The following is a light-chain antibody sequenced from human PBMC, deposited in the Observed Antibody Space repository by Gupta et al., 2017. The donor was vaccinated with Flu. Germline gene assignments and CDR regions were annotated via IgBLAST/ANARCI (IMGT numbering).Light chain of an antibody. CDR1: QTSVASN. CDR3: QQYNDWPRIT. CDR2: HAS. Sequence: EIVMTQSPATLSVSPGEGATLSCRASQTSVASNLAWYQQKPGRSPRLLIYHASTRATGIPARFSGSGSGTDFTLTISSLQSEDFGVYYCQQYNDWPRITFGQGTRLEIK. J-gene: IGKJ5*01. V-gene: IGKV3-15*01.